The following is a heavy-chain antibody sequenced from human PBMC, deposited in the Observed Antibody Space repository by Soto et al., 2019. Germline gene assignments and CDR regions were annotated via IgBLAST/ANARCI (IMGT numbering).Heavy chain of an antibody. J-gene: IGHJ6*02. Sequence: GGSLRLSCAASGFTFSSYGMHWVRQAPGNGLEWVAVISYDGSNKYYADSVKGRFTISRDNSKNTLYLQMNSLRAEDTAVYYCAKDYDFWSGFPPNDGMDVWGQGTTVTVSS. CDR3: AKDYDFWSGFPPNDGMDV. V-gene: IGHV3-30*18. D-gene: IGHD3-3*01. CDR1: GFTFSSYG. CDR2: ISYDGSNK.